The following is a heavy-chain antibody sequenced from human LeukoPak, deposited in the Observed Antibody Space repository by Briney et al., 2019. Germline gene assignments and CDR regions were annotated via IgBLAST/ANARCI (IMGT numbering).Heavy chain of an antibody. CDR1: GFVFRHYW. CDR2: IKQGGSEK. Sequence: GGSLRLSCTASGFVFRHYWMSWVRQAPGKGLEWVASIKQGGSEKFCVDSVKGRFTISRDNAKNSVYLQMNSLRAEDTAVYYCARDRAPGYSRAPYWGQGTLVTVSS. V-gene: IGHV3-7*01. J-gene: IGHJ4*02. D-gene: IGHD6-13*01. CDR3: ARDRAPGYSRAPY.